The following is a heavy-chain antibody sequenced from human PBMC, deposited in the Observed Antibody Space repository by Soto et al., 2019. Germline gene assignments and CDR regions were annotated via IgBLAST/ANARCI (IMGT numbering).Heavy chain of an antibody. CDR1: GYTFTGYY. D-gene: IGHD1-26*01. J-gene: IGHJ5*02. CDR3: ARDQVQVNSAHHNGFDP. V-gene: IGHV1-2*02. CDR2: INPNSGGT. Sequence: QVQLVQSGAEVKKPGASVKVSCKASGYTFTGYYMHWVRQAPGQGLEWMGWINPNSGGTNYAQKFQGRVTMTRDTSISTAYMELSRLRSDDTAVYYCARDQVQVNSAHHNGFDPWGQGTPVTVSS.